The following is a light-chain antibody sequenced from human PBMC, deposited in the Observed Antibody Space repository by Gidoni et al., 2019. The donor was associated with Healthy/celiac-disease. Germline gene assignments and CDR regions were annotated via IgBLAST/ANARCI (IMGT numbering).Light chain of an antibody. J-gene: IGLJ3*02. CDR3: QAWDSSTAV. CDR1: KLGDKY. CDR2: QDS. Sequence: SYELTQPPSVSVPPGQTASITCSGDKLGDKYACWYQQKPGQSPVLVIYQDSKRPSGIPERFSGSNSGNTATLTISGTQAMDEADYYCQAWDSSTAVFGGGTNLTVL. V-gene: IGLV3-1*01.